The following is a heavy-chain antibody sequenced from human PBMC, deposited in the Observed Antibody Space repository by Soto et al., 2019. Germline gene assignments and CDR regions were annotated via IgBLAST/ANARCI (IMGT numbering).Heavy chain of an antibody. CDR1: GFTFSSYS. Sequence: GGSLRLSCAASGFTFSSYSMNWVRQAPGKGLEWVSSISSSSSYIYYADSVKGRFTISRDNAKNSLYLQMNSLRAEDTAVYYCASGSGAVAGTSDYWGQGTLVTVSS. J-gene: IGHJ4*02. V-gene: IGHV3-21*01. D-gene: IGHD6-19*01. CDR3: ASGSGAVAGTSDY. CDR2: ISSSSSYI.